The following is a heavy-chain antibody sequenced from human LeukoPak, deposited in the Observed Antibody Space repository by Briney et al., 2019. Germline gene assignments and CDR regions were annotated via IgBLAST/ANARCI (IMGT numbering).Heavy chain of an antibody. CDR1: GFTFSSYA. D-gene: IGHD6-13*01. CDR3: AGPSAAGTIPEED. V-gene: IGHV3-30*01. CDR2: ISYDGSNK. J-gene: IGHJ4*02. Sequence: GRSLRLSCAASGFTFSSYAMHWVRQAPGKGLEWVAVISYDGSNKYYADSVKGRFTISRDNSKNTLYLQMNSLRAEDTAVYYCAGPSAAGTIPEEDWGQGTLVTVSS.